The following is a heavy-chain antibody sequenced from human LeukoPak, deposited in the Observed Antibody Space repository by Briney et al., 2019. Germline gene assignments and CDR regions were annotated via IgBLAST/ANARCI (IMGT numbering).Heavy chain of an antibody. V-gene: IGHV1-46*01. CDR1: GYTFTSYY. D-gene: IGHD1-26*01. J-gene: IGHJ4*02. CDR2: INPSGGST. Sequence: ASVKVSCKASGYTFTSYYMHWVRQAPGQGLEWMGIINPSGGSTSYAQKFQGRVTMTRDMSTSTVYMELSSLRSEDTTVYYCARGREWEPLLAYWGQGTLVTVSS. CDR3: ARGREWEPLLAY.